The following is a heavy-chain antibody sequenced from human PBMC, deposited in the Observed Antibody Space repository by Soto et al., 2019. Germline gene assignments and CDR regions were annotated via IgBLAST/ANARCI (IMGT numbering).Heavy chain of an antibody. V-gene: IGHV3-33*01. CDR3: ARDVKDNGFYD. Sequence: QVQLVESGGNVVQPGXSLTLACAASGFTFRIHGMHWVRQAPGKGLEWVASIRNDGSDQYYADSVKGRFTISRDNSKNTLYLQMNNLRAEDTAVYYCARDVKDNGFYDWGQGTLVTVSS. CDR2: IRNDGSDQ. D-gene: IGHD3-3*01. CDR1: GFTFRIHG. J-gene: IGHJ4*02.